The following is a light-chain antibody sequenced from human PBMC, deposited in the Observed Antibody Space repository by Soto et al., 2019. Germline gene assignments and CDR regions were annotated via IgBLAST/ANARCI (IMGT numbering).Light chain of an antibody. V-gene: IGKV3-20*01. J-gene: IGKJ4*01. CDR1: QSVSSTY. CDR2: GAS. CDR3: QQYERSPTS. Sequence: ELVLTQSPGTLSLSPGERATLSCRASQSVSSTYLAWYQQKPGQAPRLLIYGASRRTTGIPDRFSGSGSGTDFTLTISRLEPEDFAGYYCQQYERSPTSFGGGIKVEIK.